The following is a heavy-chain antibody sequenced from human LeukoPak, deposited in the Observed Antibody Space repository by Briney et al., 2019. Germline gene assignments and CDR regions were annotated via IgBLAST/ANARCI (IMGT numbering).Heavy chain of an antibody. CDR1: GFSFSSYE. Sequence: GGSLRLSCSASGFSFSSYEMNWVRQAPGKGLEWLSYISSNGGTIHYADSVKGRFTISRDNAKDSLYLQMNSLRAEDTAVYYCARDGTPIYSTGWVYMDVWGKGTTVTISS. D-gene: IGHD6-25*01. CDR2: ISSNGGTI. V-gene: IGHV3-48*03. CDR3: ARDGTPIYSTGWVYMDV. J-gene: IGHJ6*03.